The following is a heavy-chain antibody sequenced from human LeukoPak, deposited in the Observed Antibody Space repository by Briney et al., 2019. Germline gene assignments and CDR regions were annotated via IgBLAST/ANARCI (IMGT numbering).Heavy chain of an antibody. CDR1: GGTFSSYA. D-gene: IGHD3-9*01. J-gene: IGHJ4*02. CDR3: ARGHYDILTGHNRYYFDY. V-gene: IGHV1-69*06. Sequence: ALVKVSCKASGGTFSSYAISWVRQAPGQGLEWMGGIIPIFGTANYAQKFQGRVTITADKSTSTAYMELSSLRSEDTAVYYCARGHYDILTGHNRYYFDYWGQGTLVTVSS. CDR2: IIPIFGTA.